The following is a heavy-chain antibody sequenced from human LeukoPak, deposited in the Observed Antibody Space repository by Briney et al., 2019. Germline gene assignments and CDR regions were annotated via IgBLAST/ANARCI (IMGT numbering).Heavy chain of an antibody. Sequence: GGSLRLSCAASGFIFSNYAMSWVRQAPGKGLEWVLAITGSGDSTYYADSVKGRFTISRDNAKNSLYLQMNSLRAEDTAVYYCARERYSSSYYYYYYGMDVWGQGTTVTVSS. V-gene: IGHV3-23*01. CDR1: GFIFSNYA. CDR3: ARERYSSSYYYYYYGMDV. J-gene: IGHJ6*02. CDR2: ITGSGDST. D-gene: IGHD6-13*01.